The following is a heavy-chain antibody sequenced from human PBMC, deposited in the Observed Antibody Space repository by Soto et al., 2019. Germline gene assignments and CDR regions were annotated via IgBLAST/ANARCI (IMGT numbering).Heavy chain of an antibody. CDR3: ARDRGGHSYGYRFDY. Sequence: SVKVSCKASGGTFSSYAISWVRQAPGQGLEWMGGIIPIFGTANYAQKFQGRVTITADESTSTAYMELSSLRSEDTAVYYCARDRGGHSYGYRFDYWRQGTLVPVSS. CDR1: GGTFSSYA. J-gene: IGHJ4*02. CDR2: IIPIFGTA. V-gene: IGHV1-69*13. D-gene: IGHD5-18*01.